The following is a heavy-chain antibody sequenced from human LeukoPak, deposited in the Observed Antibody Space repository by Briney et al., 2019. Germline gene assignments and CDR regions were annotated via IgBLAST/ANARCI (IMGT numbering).Heavy chain of an antibody. CDR1: GFTFSSYW. D-gene: IGHD6-13*01. CDR3: AKDQVAAAVLDY. CDR2: IKQDGSKK. V-gene: IGHV3-7*01. Sequence: PGGSLRLSCAASGFTFSSYWMSWVRQAPGKGLEWVANIKQDGSKKYYVDSVKGRFTISRDNSKNTLYLQMNSLRAEDTAVYYCAKDQVAAAVLDYWGQGTLVTVSS. J-gene: IGHJ4*02.